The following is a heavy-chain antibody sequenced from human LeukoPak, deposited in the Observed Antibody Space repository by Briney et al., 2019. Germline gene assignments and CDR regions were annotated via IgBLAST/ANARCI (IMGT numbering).Heavy chain of an antibody. CDR3: ARDPYDSSGYPYFDY. J-gene: IGHJ4*02. CDR2: IYYSGST. CDR1: GGSISTYF. D-gene: IGHD3-22*01. V-gene: IGHV4-59*12. Sequence: SETLSLTCTASGGSISTYFWSWIRQPPGKGLEWIGYIYYSGSTNYNPSLKSRVTISLDTSKNQFSLKLSSVTAADTAVYYCARDPYDSSGYPYFDYWGQGTLVTVSS.